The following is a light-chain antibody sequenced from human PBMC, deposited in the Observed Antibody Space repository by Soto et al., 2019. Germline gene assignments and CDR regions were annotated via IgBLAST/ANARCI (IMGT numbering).Light chain of an antibody. V-gene: IGKV3-20*01. CDR1: QSVSSNY. Sequence: EIVLTQSPGTLSLSPGERATLSCRASQSVSSNYLAWYQQKTGQAPRLRIYGASSRATGIPDRFSGSGSGTDFTLTISRLEPEDFAVYYCQQYGSSPMYSFGQGTKLEIK. CDR2: GAS. CDR3: QQYGSSPMYS. J-gene: IGKJ2*03.